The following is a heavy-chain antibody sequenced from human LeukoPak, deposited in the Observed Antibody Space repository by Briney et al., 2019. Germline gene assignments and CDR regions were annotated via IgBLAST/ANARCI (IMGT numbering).Heavy chain of an antibody. V-gene: IGHV4-34*01. J-gene: IGHJ6*03. D-gene: IGHD3-10*01. Sequence: SETLSLICAVYGGSFSGYYWSWIRQPPGKGLEWIGEINHSGSTNYNPSLKSRVTISVDTSKNQFSLKLSSVTAADTAVYYCARIKHPTIYMVRGTSYYYYMDVWGKGTTVTISS. CDR2: INHSGST. CDR1: GGSFSGYY. CDR3: ARIKHPTIYMVRGTSYYYYMDV.